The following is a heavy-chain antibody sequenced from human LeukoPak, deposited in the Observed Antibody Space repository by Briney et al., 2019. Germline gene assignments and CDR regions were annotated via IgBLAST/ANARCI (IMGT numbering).Heavy chain of an antibody. CDR1: GFTFTTYW. Sequence: PGGSLRLSCAASGFTFTTYWMHWVRQAPGKGLVWVSHINSDGSITSYADSVKGRFTISRDNAKNTLYLQMNSLRAEDTAVYYCARDLAARNSPYGMDVWGQGTTVTVSS. D-gene: IGHD6-6*01. V-gene: IGHV3-74*01. CDR3: ARDLAARNSPYGMDV. CDR2: INSDGSIT. J-gene: IGHJ6*02.